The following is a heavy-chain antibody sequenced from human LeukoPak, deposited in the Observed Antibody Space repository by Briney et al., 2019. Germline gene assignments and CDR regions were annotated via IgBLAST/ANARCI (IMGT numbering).Heavy chain of an antibody. Sequence: PGGSLRLSCAASGFTFSSYSMNWVRQAPGKGLEWVSSISSSSSYIYYADSVKGRFTISRDNSKNTLYLQMNSLRAEDTAVYYCAKPLVGFYDSSGYFDYWGQGTLVTVSS. CDR2: ISSSSSYI. D-gene: IGHD3-22*01. V-gene: IGHV3-21*04. CDR3: AKPLVGFYDSSGYFDY. J-gene: IGHJ4*02. CDR1: GFTFSSYS.